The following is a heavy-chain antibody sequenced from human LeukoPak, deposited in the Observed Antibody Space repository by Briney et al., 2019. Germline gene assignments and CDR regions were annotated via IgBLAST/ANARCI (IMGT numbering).Heavy chain of an antibody. Sequence: PSETVSLTCTVSGGSISSGGYYWSWIRQHPGKGLEWIGYIYYSGSTYYNPSLKSRVTISVDTSKNQFSLKLSSVTAADTAVYYCAREGEWYYGMDVWGQGTTVTVSS. CDR3: AREGEWYYGMDV. V-gene: IGHV4-31*03. D-gene: IGHD2-21*01. CDR1: GGSISSGGYY. CDR2: IYYSGST. J-gene: IGHJ6*02.